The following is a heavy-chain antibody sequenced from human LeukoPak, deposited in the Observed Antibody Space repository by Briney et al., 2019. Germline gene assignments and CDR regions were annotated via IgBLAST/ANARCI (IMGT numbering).Heavy chain of an antibody. D-gene: IGHD6-19*01. Sequence: ASVKVSCKASGFTFTSSAMQWVRQARGQRLEWIGWIVAGSGNTNYAQKFQERVTITRDMSTSTAYMELSSLRSEDTAVYYCAAEVSSGWYGLDYWGQGTLVTVSS. V-gene: IGHV1-58*02. CDR3: AAEVSSGWYGLDY. CDR1: GFTFTSSA. CDR2: IVAGSGNT. J-gene: IGHJ4*02.